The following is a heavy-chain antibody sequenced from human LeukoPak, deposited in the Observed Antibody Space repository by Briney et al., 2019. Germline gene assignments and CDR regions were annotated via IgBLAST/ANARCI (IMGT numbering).Heavy chain of an antibody. V-gene: IGHV1-69*13. CDR3: TRLLTHGFDP. D-gene: IGHD2/OR15-2a*01. Sequence: SVKVSCKASGGTFSSYVISWMRQAPGQGLEWMGGIIPISGTTNYAQKFQGRVTMTADESTSTAYMELSSLRSEDTAVYYCTRLLTHGFDPWGQGTLVTVSS. J-gene: IGHJ5*02. CDR2: IIPISGTT. CDR1: GGTFSSYV.